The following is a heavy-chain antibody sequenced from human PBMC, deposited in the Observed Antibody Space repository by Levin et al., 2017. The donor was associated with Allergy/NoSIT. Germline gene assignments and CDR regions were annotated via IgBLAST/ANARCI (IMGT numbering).Heavy chain of an antibody. J-gene: IGHJ4*02. Sequence: PGESLKISCAASGFTFSSYAMHWVRQAPGKGLEWVAVISYDGSNKYYADSVKGRFTISRDNSKNTLYLQMNSLRAEDTAVYYCASEYYDILTGYPRHFDYWGQGTLVTVSS. D-gene: IGHD3-9*01. CDR1: GFTFSSYA. V-gene: IGHV3-30-3*01. CDR3: ASEYYDILTGYPRHFDY. CDR2: ISYDGSNK.